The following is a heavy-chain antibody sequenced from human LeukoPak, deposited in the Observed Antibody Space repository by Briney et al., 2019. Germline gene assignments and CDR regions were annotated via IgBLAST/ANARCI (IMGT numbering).Heavy chain of an antibody. CDR3: ARSYSSSSGRLNTYYYYGMDV. D-gene: IGHD6-6*01. V-gene: IGHV4-61*01. CDR1: GGSVSSGSYY. Sequence: SETLSLTCTVSGGSVSSGSYYWSWIRQPPGKGLEWIGYIYYSGSTNYNPSLKSRVTISVDTPKNQFSLKLSSVTAADTAVYYCARSYSSSSGRLNTYYYYGMDVWGQGTTVTVSS. J-gene: IGHJ6*02. CDR2: IYYSGST.